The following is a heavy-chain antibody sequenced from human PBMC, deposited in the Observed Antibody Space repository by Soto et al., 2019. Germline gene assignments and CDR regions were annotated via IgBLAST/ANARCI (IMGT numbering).Heavy chain of an antibody. CDR1: GYTFTGYY. D-gene: IGHD3-3*01. CDR3: ARDDGRTYDFWSGYPYYYGMEV. Sequence: ASVKVSCKASGYTFTGYYMHWVRQAPGQGLEWMGWINPNSGGTNYAQKFQGWVTMTRDTSISTAYMELSRLRSDDTAVYYCARDDGRTYDFWSGYPYYYGMEVWGQGTTVTVSS. CDR2: INPNSGGT. V-gene: IGHV1-2*04. J-gene: IGHJ6*02.